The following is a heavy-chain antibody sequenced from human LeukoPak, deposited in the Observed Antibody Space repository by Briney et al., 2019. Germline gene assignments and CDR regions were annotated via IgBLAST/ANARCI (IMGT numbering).Heavy chain of an antibody. CDR3: ATSGGDYYYYSLDV. D-gene: IGHD3-10*01. Sequence: SVKVSCKASGGTFIRYAISWVRQAPGQGLEWMGGIIPVLGTTNYAQTFQNKVTITADESTSTTYMELSSLTSEDTAAYYCATSGGDYYYYSLDVWGKGTPVTISS. CDR1: GGTFIRYA. CDR2: IIPVLGTT. V-gene: IGHV1-69*01. J-gene: IGHJ6*03.